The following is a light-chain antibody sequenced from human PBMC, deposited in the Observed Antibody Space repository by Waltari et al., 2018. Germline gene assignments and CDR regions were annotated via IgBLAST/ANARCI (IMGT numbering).Light chain of an antibody. J-gene: IGLJ2*01. Sequence: SSELTQDPAVSVALGQTVRITCQGDSLRRYYASWYQQRPGQAPILVLYGQDNRPSGIPDRCSGSTSGNTASLTITGAQAEDEADCYCLSRDTSSTRLFGGGTRLTV. CDR1: SLRRYY. V-gene: IGLV3-19*01. CDR2: GQD. CDR3: LSRDTSSTRL.